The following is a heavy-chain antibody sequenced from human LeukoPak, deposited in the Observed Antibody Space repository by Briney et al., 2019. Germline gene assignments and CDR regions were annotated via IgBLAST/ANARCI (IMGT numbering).Heavy chain of an antibody. CDR1: NYSISNSLY. Sequence: SETLSLTCSGSNYSISNSLYWGWLRQPPGKGLEWIGSIYRSGSTFYNPSLKSRVTISLDTSKNQFSLKLSSVTAADAAVYFCARGTYGYYMDVWGKGTTVTVSS. J-gene: IGHJ6*03. V-gene: IGHV4-38-2*02. CDR2: IYRSGST. CDR3: ARGTYGYYMDV. D-gene: IGHD4-17*01.